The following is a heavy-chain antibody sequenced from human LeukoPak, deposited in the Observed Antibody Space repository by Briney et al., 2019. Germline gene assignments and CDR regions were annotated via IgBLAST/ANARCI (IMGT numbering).Heavy chain of an antibody. CDR1: GFTFSSYG. D-gene: IGHD1-26*01. CDR3: ARGVGATAPHFDY. Sequence: GGSLRLSCPATGFTFSSYGMHWVRQAPGKGLEKVAVIWYDGSNKYYADSVKGRFTISRDNSKNTLYLQMNSLRAEDTAVYYCARGVGATAPHFDYWGQGTLVTVSS. J-gene: IGHJ4*02. CDR2: IWYDGSNK. V-gene: IGHV3-33*01.